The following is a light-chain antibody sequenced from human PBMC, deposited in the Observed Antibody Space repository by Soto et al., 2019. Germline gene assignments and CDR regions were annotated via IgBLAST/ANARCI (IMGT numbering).Light chain of an antibody. V-gene: IGLV1-40*01. J-gene: IGLJ2*01. CDR1: SSNIGAGYD. CDR3: QSYDSSLSGSTVV. Sequence: QAVVTQPPSVSGAPGQRVTISCTGSSSNIGAGYDVHWYQHVPGTAPKLLIYGNSNRPSGVPDRFSGSKSGTSASLAITGLQAEDEADYYCQSYDSSLSGSTVVFGGGTKLTVL. CDR2: GNS.